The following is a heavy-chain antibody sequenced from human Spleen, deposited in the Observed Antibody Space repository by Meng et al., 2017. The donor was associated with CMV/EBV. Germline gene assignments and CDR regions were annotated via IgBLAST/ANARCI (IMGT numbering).Heavy chain of an antibody. Sequence: SETLSLTCTVSGGSISSSSYYWSWIRQPPGKGLEWIGEINHSGSTNYNPSLKSRVTISVDTSKNQFSLKLSSVTAADTAVYYCARGGVAYYYYGMDVWGQGTTVTVSS. D-gene: IGHD5-12*01. V-gene: IGHV4-39*07. CDR1: GGSISSSSYY. CDR3: ARGGVAYYYYGMDV. CDR2: INHSGST. J-gene: IGHJ6*02.